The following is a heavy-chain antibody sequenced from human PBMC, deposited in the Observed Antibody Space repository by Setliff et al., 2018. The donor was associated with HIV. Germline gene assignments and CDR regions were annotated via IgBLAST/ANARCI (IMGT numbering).Heavy chain of an antibody. V-gene: IGHV4-61*09. Sequence: SETLSLTCTVSGGSITSGSYSWTWIRQPAGKGLGWIGHVASSGNIDYNPSLKSRVTISADTSKNQFSLKLSSVTAADTAVYYCASTGYSSGWSFDYWGQGTLVTVSS. J-gene: IGHJ4*02. D-gene: IGHD6-19*01. CDR3: ASTGYSSGWSFDY. CDR2: VASSGNI. CDR1: GGSITSGSYS.